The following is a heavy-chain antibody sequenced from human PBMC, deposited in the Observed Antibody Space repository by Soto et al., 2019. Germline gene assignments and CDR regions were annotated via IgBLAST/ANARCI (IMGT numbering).Heavy chain of an antibody. Sequence: GGSLRLSCAASGFTFSSYAMSWVRQAPGKGLEWVSAISGSGGSTYYADSVKGRFTISRDNSKNTLYLQMNSLRAEDTAVYYCAKTTDLQLRRDYYYYGMDVWGQGTTVTVSS. V-gene: IGHV3-23*01. CDR1: GFTFSSYA. CDR2: ISGSGGST. CDR3: AKTTDLQLRRDYYYYGMDV. J-gene: IGHJ6*02. D-gene: IGHD6-6*01.